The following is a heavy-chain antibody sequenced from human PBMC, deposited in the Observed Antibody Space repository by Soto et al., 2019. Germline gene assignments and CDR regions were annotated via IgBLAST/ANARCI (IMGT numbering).Heavy chain of an antibody. CDR1: GGTFSSYA. J-gene: IGHJ6*02. CDR3: ARADYSNYGFFYYYGMDV. CDR2: IIPIFGTA. Sequence: SVKVSCKASGGTFSSYAISWVRQAPGQGLEWMGGIIPIFGTANYAQKFQGRVTITADKSTSTAYMELSSLRSEDTAVYYCARADYSNYGFFYYYGMDVWGQGTTVTVSS. V-gene: IGHV1-69*06. D-gene: IGHD4-4*01.